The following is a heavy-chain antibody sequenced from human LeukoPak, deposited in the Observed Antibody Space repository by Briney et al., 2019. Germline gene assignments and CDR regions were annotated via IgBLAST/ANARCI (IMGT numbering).Heavy chain of an antibody. J-gene: IGHJ4*02. D-gene: IGHD6-13*01. CDR3: ARDLIAAAGNYFDY. Sequence: PSETLSLTCTVSGGSISRSSYYWGWIRQTPGKGLEWIGSIYYSGSTYYKSSLKSRVTISVDTSKNQFSLKLSSVTAADTAMYYCARDLIAAAGNYFDYWGQGTLVTVSS. V-gene: IGHV4-39*07. CDR2: IYYSGST. CDR1: GGSISRSSYY.